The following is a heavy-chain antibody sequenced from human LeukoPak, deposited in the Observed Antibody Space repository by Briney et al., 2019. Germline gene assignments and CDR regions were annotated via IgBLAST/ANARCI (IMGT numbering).Heavy chain of an antibody. CDR1: GFSFTDYP. V-gene: IGHV3-21*05. J-gene: IGHJ4*02. CDR3: ARDPPVTGELVLGRQRIFYQ. CDR2: IRTTAEGAKYA. D-gene: IGHD7-27*01. Sequence: GGSLRLSCATSGFSFTDYPMNWVRQAPGKGLEWISNIRTTAEGAKYAYYADSVKGRFTISRDNAKNSVYLQVNNLRAEDTAVYYCARDPPVTGELVLGRQRIFYQWGQGTLVTVSS.